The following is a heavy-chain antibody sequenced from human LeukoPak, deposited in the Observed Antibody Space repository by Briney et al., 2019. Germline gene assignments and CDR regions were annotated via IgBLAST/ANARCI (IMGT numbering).Heavy chain of an antibody. CDR1: GFTFSSYA. CDR2: ISGSGGST. V-gene: IGHV3-23*01. CDR3: AKSPALTRPIIAAAGGLFDY. D-gene: IGHD6-13*01. J-gene: IGHJ4*02. Sequence: PGGSLRLSCAASGFTFSSYAMSWVRQAPGKGLEWVSAISGSGGSTYYADSVKGRFTISRDNSKNTLYLQMNSLRAEDTAVYYCAKSPALTRPIIAAAGGLFDYWGQGTLVTVSS.